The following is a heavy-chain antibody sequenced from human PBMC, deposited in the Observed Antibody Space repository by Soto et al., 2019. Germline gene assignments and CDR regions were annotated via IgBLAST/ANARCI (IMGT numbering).Heavy chain of an antibody. CDR1: GFTFSSYS. CDR2: ISSSSSYI. Sequence: GGSLRLSCAASGFTFSSYSMNWVRQAPGKGLKWVSSISSSSSYIYYADSVKGRFTISRDNAKNSLYLQMNSLRAEDTAVYYCAREGVDVVVPAAIVPNYYGMDVWGQGTTVTVSS. D-gene: IGHD2-2*01. J-gene: IGHJ6*02. V-gene: IGHV3-21*01. CDR3: AREGVDVVVPAAIVPNYYGMDV.